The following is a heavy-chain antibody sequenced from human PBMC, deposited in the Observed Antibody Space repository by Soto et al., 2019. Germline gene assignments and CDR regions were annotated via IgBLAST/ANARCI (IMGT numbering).Heavy chain of an antibody. J-gene: IGHJ4*02. Sequence: GGSLRLSCAASGFTFSSYGMHWVRQAPGKGLEWVAVISYDGSNKYYADSVKGRFTISRDNSKNTLYLQMNSLRAEDTAVYYCAKDFMGPGIAAAGTFYWGQGTLVTVSS. V-gene: IGHV3-30*18. CDR1: GFTFSSYG. D-gene: IGHD6-13*01. CDR3: AKDFMGPGIAAAGTFY. CDR2: ISYDGSNK.